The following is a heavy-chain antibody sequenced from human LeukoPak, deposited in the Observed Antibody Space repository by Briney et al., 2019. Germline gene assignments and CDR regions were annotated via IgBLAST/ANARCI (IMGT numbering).Heavy chain of an antibody. CDR1: GGSISSYY. D-gene: IGHD5-24*01. CDR3: ARRDGYNHGTFDY. J-gene: IGHJ4*02. V-gene: IGHV4-59*08. CDR2: IYYSGST. Sequence: SETLSLTCTVSGGSISSYYWSWIRQPPGKGLEWIGYIYYSGSTNYNPSLKSRVTISVDTSKNQFSLKLSSVPAADTAVYYCARRDGYNHGTFDYWGQGTLVTVSS.